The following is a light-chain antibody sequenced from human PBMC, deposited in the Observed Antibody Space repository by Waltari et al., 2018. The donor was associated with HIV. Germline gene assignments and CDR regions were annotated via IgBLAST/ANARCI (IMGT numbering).Light chain of an antibody. V-gene: IGLV8-61*01. J-gene: IGLJ3*02. Sequence: QTVVTQEPSFSVSPGGTVTLPCGLSSGSVSTSYSPSWYQQTPGQTPRTLIYSTNARSSWVPDRFSGSILGNKAALTITGAQADDESDYYCVLYMGSGIWVFGGGTKLTVL. CDR1: SGSVSTSYS. CDR2: STN. CDR3: VLYMGSGIWV.